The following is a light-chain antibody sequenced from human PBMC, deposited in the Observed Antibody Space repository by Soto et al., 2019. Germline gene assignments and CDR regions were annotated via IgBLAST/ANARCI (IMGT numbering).Light chain of an antibody. V-gene: IGKV2-24*01. Sequence: VLTQTPLSSPVTLGQPASISCRSSQSLVYSDGKTYLSLLQQRPGQPPRLLIYQVSNRFSGVPARCSGSGAGRDFTLKTSRLEAGDVGVYSCMHFSHVPRTLGQWTKGESK. J-gene: IGKJ1*01. CDR3: MHFSHVPRT. CDR2: QVS. CDR1: QSLVYSDGKTY.